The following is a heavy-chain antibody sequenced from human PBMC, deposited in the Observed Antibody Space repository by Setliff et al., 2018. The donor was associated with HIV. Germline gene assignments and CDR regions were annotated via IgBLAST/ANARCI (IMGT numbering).Heavy chain of an antibody. CDR1: GASISNSNSY. V-gene: IGHV4-39*01. CDR3: ARGSWVGATTPTDY. Sequence: SETLSLTCNVYGASISNSNSYWGWIRQPPGKRLEWLGSIYDSGSTSYNPSLSSRLTISVDTSKNQVSLRLSSVTVADTGVYYCARGSWVGATTPTDYWGRGKLVTVSS. J-gene: IGHJ4*02. CDR2: IYDSGST. D-gene: IGHD1-26*01.